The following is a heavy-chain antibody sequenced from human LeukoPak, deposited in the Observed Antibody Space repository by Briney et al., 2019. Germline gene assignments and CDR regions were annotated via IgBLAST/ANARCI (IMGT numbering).Heavy chain of an antibody. V-gene: IGHV4-4*07. D-gene: IGHD3-22*01. Sequence: PSETLSLTCTVSGGSISSYYWSWIRQPAGKGLEWIGRIYTSGSTNYNPSLKSRVTMSVDTSKNQFSLKLSSVTAADTAVYYCASGYYYDSSGYYIFDYWGQGTLVTVSS. J-gene: IGHJ4*02. CDR2: IYTSGST. CDR1: GGSISSYY. CDR3: ASGYYYDSSGYYIFDY.